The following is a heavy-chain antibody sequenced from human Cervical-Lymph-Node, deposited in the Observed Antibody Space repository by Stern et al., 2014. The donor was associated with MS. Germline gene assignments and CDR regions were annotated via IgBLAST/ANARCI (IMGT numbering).Heavy chain of an antibody. V-gene: IGHV3-21*01. J-gene: IGHJ4*02. CDR1: GFTFSDYT. CDR2: IRSCSSYI. Sequence: EMQLVESGGGLVKPGGSLRLSCVASGFTFSDYTMIWVRQAPGKGLEWVSSIRSCSSYIVYGDSVRGRFTISRDNAKNSLYLQMNSLRAEDTAVYYCAREGEMATMGSGFSDWGQGTLVTVSS. CDR3: AREGEMATMGSGFSD. D-gene: IGHD5-24*01.